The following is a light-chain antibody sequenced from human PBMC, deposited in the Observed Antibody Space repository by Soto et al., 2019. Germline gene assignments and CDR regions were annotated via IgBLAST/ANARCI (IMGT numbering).Light chain of an antibody. J-gene: IGLJ3*02. CDR1: NIGNKS. V-gene: IGLV3-21*02. CDR2: DDR. CDR3: QVWDTGSDHWV. Sequence: SYELTQPPSVSVAPGQTALITCGGNNIGNKSVHWYQQKPGQAPLLVVYDDRDRPSGIPERFSGSNSGNTATLTINRVEAGDEADYSCQVWDTGSDHWVFGGGTKVTVL.